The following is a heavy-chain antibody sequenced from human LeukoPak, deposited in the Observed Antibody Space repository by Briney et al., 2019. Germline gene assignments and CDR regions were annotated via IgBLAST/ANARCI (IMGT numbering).Heavy chain of an antibody. CDR3: ARGDYRRTPPYYYYYMDV. V-gene: IGHV4-34*01. CDR1: GFMFSSYA. CDR2: INHSGST. D-gene: IGHD5-12*01. J-gene: IGHJ6*03. Sequence: MPGGSLRLSCAASGFMFSSYAMNWVRQAPGKGLEWIGEINHSGSTNYNPSLKSRVTISVDTSKNQFSLKLSSVTAADTAVYYCARGDYRRTPPYYYYYMDVWGKGTTVTVSS.